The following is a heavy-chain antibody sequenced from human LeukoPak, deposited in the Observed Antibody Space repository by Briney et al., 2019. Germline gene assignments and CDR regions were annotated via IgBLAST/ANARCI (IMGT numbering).Heavy chain of an antibody. CDR2: IYSGGST. Sequence: GGSLRLSCAASGFTVSSNYMSWVRQAPGKGLEWVSVIYSGGSTYYADSVKGRFTISRDNSKNTLYLQMNSLKAEDTAVYYCARGLYYYGMDVWGQGTTVTVSS. CDR3: ARGLYYYGMDV. CDR1: GFTVSSNY. V-gene: IGHV3-66*01. J-gene: IGHJ6*02.